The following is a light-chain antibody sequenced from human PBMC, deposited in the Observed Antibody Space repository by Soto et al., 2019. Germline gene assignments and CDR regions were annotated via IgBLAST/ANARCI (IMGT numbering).Light chain of an antibody. J-gene: IGKJ1*01. V-gene: IGKV3-20*01. CDR2: DTS. Sequence: EIVLTQSPGTLSLSPGERATLSCRASQSVSSSYLAWYQQKPGQAPRLLIYDTSNRATGIPDRFSGSGSGTDFTLTISRLEPEDFAVYYCQQYHNSPRTFGQGTKVEIK. CDR1: QSVSSSY. CDR3: QQYHNSPRT.